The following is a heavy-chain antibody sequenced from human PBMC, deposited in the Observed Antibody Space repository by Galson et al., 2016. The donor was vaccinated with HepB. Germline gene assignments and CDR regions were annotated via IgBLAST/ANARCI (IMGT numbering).Heavy chain of an antibody. CDR1: GFTFSSYA. J-gene: IGHJ4*02. Sequence: SLRLSCAASGFTFSSYAMSWVRQAPGKGLEWVSAISGSGVITYYADSVKGRFTISRDNSKKTLYLQMNSLRAEDTAVYYCAKEQKRRLLSPITVAGTDYWGQGTLVTVSS. V-gene: IGHV3-23*01. CDR2: ISGSGVIT. D-gene: IGHD6-19*01. CDR3: AKEQKRRLLSPITVAGTDY.